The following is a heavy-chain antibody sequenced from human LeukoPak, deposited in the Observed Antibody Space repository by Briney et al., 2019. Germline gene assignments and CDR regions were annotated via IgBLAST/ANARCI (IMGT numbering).Heavy chain of an antibody. CDR3: ARYSSGSGEFDY. J-gene: IGHJ4*02. D-gene: IGHD6-19*01. CDR2: IYHSGST. V-gene: IGHV4-39*07. CDR1: GGSISSGGYY. Sequence: KPSETLSLTCTVSGGSISSGGYYWGWIRQPPGKGLEWIGSIYHSGSTYYNPSLKSRVTISVDTSKNQFSLKLSSVTAADTAVYYCARYSSGSGEFDYWGQGTLVTVSS.